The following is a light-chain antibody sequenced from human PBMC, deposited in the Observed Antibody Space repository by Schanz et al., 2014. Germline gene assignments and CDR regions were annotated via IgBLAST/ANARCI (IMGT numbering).Light chain of an antibody. V-gene: IGLV2-14*01. CDR3: SSYTGSSTQV. CDR2: EVS. Sequence: QSALTQPASVSGSPGQSITISCTGTSSDVGGYSYVSWYQLHPGKAPKILIYEVSKRPSGVSNRFSGSKSGNTASLTISGLQAEDEADYYCSSYTGSSTQVFGGGTKLTVL. J-gene: IGLJ3*02. CDR1: SSDVGGYSY.